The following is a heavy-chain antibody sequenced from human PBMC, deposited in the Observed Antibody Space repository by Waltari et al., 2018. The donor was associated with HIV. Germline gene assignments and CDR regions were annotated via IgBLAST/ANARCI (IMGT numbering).Heavy chain of an antibody. CDR3: ATKPSGSGSDYTIVDY. D-gene: IGHD3-10*01. CDR2: ISTSRSYV. J-gene: IGHJ4*02. V-gene: IGHV3-21*01. Sequence: EVQLVESGGGLVKPGGSLRLSCAASGFTFSSYSMNWVRQAPGKGLECVSSISTSRSYVYYADSVKGRFTISRENAKNSLYLQMNSLRAEDTAVYYCATKPSGSGSDYTIVDYWGQGTLVTVSS. CDR1: GFTFSSYS.